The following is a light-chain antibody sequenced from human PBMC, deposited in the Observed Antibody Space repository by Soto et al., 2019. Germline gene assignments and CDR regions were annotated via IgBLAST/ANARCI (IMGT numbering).Light chain of an antibody. CDR3: AAWDDSLNGPVV. J-gene: IGLJ2*01. CDR2: SNN. V-gene: IGLV1-44*01. Sequence: QSVLTQPPSASGTPGQRVTISCSGSSSNIGSNTVNWYQQLPGTAPKLLIYSNNKRPSGVPDRFSGSKSGTSASLAISGLQSEDEAEYYCAAWDDSLNGPVVFGGGTKLTVL. CDR1: SSNIGSNT.